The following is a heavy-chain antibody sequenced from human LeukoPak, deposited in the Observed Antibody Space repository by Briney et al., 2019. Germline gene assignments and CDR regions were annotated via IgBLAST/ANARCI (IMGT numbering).Heavy chain of an antibody. CDR1: GFTFSSYW. CDR2: IKQDGSEK. V-gene: IGHV3-7*01. Sequence: GGSLRLSCAASGFTFSSYWMSWVRRAPGKGLEWVANIKQDGSEKYYVDSVKGRFTISRDNAKNSLYLRMNSLRAEDTAVYYCAIASITMVRGVTAPDYWGQGTLVTVSS. D-gene: IGHD3-10*01. CDR3: AIASITMVRGVTAPDY. J-gene: IGHJ4*02.